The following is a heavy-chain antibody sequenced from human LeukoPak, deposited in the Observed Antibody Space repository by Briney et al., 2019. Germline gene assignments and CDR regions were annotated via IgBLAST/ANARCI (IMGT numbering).Heavy chain of an antibody. D-gene: IGHD5-12*01. Sequence: PSETLSLTCTVSGGSISSYYWSWIRQPPGKGLEWIGYIYYSGSTNYNPSLKSRVTISVDTSKNQFSLKLSSVTAADTAVYYCARDGVYSGYGGFDYWGQGTLVTVSS. V-gene: IGHV4-59*01. CDR2: IYYSGST. CDR3: ARDGVYSGYGGFDY. J-gene: IGHJ4*02. CDR1: GGSISSYY.